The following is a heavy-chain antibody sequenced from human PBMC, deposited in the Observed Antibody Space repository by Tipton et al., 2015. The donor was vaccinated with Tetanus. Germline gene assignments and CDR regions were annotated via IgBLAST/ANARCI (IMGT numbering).Heavy chain of an antibody. CDR2: INHSGST. Sequence: LRLSCAASGFTFSNYAMSWIRQSPGEGLEWIGEINHSGSTTYSPSFKSRVTISVDTPKNQFSLKLTSLTVADTAVYYCARGGSYSYGPRGFDPWDRGTLVTVSS. J-gene: IGHJ2*01. CDR3: ARGGSYSYGPRGFDP. D-gene: IGHD5-18*01. CDR1: GFTFSNYA. V-gene: IGHV4-34*01.